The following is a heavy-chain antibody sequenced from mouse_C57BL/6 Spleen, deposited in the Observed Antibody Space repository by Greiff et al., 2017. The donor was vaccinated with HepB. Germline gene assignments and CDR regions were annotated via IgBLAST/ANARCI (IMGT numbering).Heavy chain of an antibody. CDR1: GYSITSGYY. V-gene: IGHV3-6*01. J-gene: IGHJ3*01. Sequence: EVQLQESGPGLVKPSQSLSLTCSVTGYSITSGYYWNWIRQFPGNKLEWMGYISYDGSNNYNPSLKNRISITRDTSKNQFFRKLNSVSTEDTATYYCARYDGYLFAYWGQGTLVTVSA. D-gene: IGHD2-3*01. CDR2: ISYDGSN. CDR3: ARYDGYLFAY.